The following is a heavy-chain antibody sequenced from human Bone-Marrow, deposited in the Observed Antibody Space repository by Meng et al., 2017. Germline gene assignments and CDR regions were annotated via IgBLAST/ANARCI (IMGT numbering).Heavy chain of an antibody. V-gene: IGHV1-2*06. D-gene: IGHD6-13*01. Sequence: ASVKVSCKPSGYNFPDYYIHWVRRAPGQGLEWMGRINSKSGDTHYAQKFQARVTMTGDTSISTAYMELSGLRSDDTAMYYCARARSSSWYEAGYWGQGTLVTVSS. J-gene: IGHJ4*02. CDR1: GYNFPDYY. CDR2: INSKSGDT. CDR3: ARARSSSWYEAGY.